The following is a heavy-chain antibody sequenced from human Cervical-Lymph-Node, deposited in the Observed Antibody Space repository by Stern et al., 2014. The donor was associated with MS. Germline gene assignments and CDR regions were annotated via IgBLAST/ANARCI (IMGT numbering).Heavy chain of an antibody. CDR1: GYTFTNYY. CDR2: INPSGGST. J-gene: IGHJ6*02. D-gene: IGHD2-21*01. V-gene: IGHV1-46*01. CDR3: ARFVTFPHGMDV. Sequence: QVQLVQSGAEVKKPGASVKVSCKASGYTFTNYYMQWVRQAPGQGLEWMGLINPSGGSTSSAQKFQGRVTMTRDTSTSTVYMELSSLRSEDTAVYYCARFVTFPHGMDVWGQGTTVTVSS.